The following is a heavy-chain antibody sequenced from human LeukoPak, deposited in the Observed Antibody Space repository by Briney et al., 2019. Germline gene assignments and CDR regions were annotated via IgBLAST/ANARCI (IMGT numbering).Heavy chain of an antibody. D-gene: IGHD3-10*01. V-gene: IGHV4-34*12. CDR2: IIHSGST. Sequence: SETLSLTCTVSGGSIRSYYWSWIRQPPGKGLEWIGEIIHSGSTNYNPSLKSRVTISVDTSKNQFSLKLSSVTAADTAVYYCARHGDYYGSGSRYWGQGTLVTVSS. CDR3: ARHGDYYGSGSRY. J-gene: IGHJ4*02. CDR1: GGSIRSYY.